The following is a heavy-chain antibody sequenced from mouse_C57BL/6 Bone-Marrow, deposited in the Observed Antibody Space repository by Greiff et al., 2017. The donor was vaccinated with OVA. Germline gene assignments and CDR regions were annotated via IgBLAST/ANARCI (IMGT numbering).Heavy chain of an antibody. CDR1: GYAFSSSW. Sequence: VKLMESGPELVKPGASVKISCKASGYAFSSSWMNWVKQRPGKGLEWIGRIYPGDGDTNYNGKFKGKATLTADKSSSTAYMQLSSLTSEDSAVYFCARDWVTRYYAMDYWGQGTSVTVSS. D-gene: IGHD2-2*01. V-gene: IGHV1-82*01. J-gene: IGHJ4*01. CDR2: IYPGDGDT. CDR3: ARDWVTRYYAMDY.